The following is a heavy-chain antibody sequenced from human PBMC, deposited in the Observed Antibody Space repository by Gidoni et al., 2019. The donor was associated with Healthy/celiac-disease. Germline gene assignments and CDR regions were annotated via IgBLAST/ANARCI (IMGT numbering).Heavy chain of an antibody. D-gene: IGHD2-15*01. CDR3: AKDYGGSSHLALAFDI. V-gene: IGHV3-30*18. Sequence: QVQLVESGGGVVQPGRSLRLSCAASGFTFSRYGMHWVRQAPGKGRAWVAVISDDGSNKYYADSVKGRFTIARDNSKNTLYLQMNSLRAEDTAGYYCAKDYGGSSHLALAFDIWGQGTMVTVSS. J-gene: IGHJ3*02. CDR2: ISDDGSNK. CDR1: GFTFSRYG.